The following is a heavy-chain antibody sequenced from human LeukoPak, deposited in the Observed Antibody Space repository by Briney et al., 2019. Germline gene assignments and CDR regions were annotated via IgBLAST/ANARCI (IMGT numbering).Heavy chain of an antibody. V-gene: IGHV1-69*04. J-gene: IGHJ6*02. CDR1: GGTFSSYA. CDR2: IIPILGIA. CDR3: ARLGGAITTYYYYGMDV. D-gene: IGHD3-22*01. Sequence: ASVKVSCKASGGTFSSYAISWVRQAPGQGLEWMGRIIPILGIANYAQKFQGRVTITADKSTSTAYMELSSLRSEDTAAYYCARLGGAITTYYYYGMDVWGQGTTVTVSS.